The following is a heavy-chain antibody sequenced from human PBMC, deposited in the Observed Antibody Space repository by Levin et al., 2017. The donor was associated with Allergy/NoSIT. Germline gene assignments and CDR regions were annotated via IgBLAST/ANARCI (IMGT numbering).Heavy chain of an antibody. J-gene: IGHJ6*02. CDR3: ARDREGYYYYGMDV. D-gene: IGHD2-15*01. Sequence: SLKISCAASGFTFDHFAFHWVRQAPGKGLEWVSGISRNSENIGYADSVRGRFTISRDNAKNSLYLQMDSLRPEDSAFYYCARDREGYYYYGMDVWGQGTTVTVAS. CDR1: GFTFDHFA. CDR2: ISRNSENI. V-gene: IGHV3-9*01.